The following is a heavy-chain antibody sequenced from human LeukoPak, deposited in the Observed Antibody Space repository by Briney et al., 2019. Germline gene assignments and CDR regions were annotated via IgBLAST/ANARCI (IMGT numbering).Heavy chain of an antibody. CDR1: GYTFTIYP. CDR3: ARDVRRSDSGYAMFDY. J-gene: IGHJ4*02. V-gene: IGHV1-3*04. D-gene: IGHD5-12*01. Sequence: ASVKVSCKTSGYTFTIYPLHWVRQAPGQRLEWMGWINTDKGNTKYSEEFQGRVTITRDTFASTTYMELGSLRSEDTAVYYCARDVRRSDSGYAMFDYWGQGTLVTVSS. CDR2: INTDKGNT.